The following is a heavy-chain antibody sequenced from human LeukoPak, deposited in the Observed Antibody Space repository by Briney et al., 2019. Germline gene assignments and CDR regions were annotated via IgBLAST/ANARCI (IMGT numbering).Heavy chain of an antibody. CDR1: GFTFINNA. V-gene: IGHV3-23*01. Sequence: GGSLRLSCATSGFTFINNAMNWVRQAPGKGPEWVSAISPSVGSTYYADSVKGRFTISRDNSKNTLYLQMNSLRAEDTAVYYCAKELERPYYFDYWGQGTLVTVSS. J-gene: IGHJ4*02. CDR2: ISPSVGST. D-gene: IGHD1-1*01. CDR3: AKELERPYYFDY.